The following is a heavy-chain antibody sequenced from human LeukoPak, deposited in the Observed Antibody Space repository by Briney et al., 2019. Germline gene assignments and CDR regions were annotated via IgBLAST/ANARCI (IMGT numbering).Heavy chain of an antibody. CDR1: GGSFSGYH. D-gene: IGHD1-14*01. J-gene: IGHJ3*02. CDR2: IDPYGGS. V-gene: IGHV4-34*01. CDR3: ARETRTRLFDI. Sequence: SETLSLTCAVYGGSFSGYHWSWIRQTPGKGLEWIGEIDPYGGSNYNPSLKSRVTISVDRSKNQFSLKLSSVTAADTAVYYCARETRTRLFDIWGQGTMVTVSS.